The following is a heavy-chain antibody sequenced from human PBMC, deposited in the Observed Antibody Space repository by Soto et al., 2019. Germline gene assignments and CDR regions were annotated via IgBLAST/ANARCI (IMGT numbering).Heavy chain of an antibody. CDR3: ARWARTSIGGKDFDY. CDR1: GGSISSTTYS. Sequence: PSETLSLTCTVSGGSISSTTYSWGWIRQPPGKGLEWIGSMYHSGSTNYNPSLKSRVLISLDTSKNHFFLSLTSVTAADTAVYYCARWARTSIGGKDFDYWGQGTLVTVSS. D-gene: IGHD3-16*01. J-gene: IGHJ4*02. V-gene: IGHV4-39*02. CDR2: MYHSGST.